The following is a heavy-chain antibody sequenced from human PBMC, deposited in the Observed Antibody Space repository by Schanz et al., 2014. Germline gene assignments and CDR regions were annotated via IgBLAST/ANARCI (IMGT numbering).Heavy chain of an antibody. D-gene: IGHD2-2*01. CDR1: GFTFSDYS. J-gene: IGHJ4*02. CDR3: ARGRRGDCRRTSCTYYFDY. CDR2: IGPASDP. Sequence: EVQLVESGGDFVQPGGSLRLSCEVSGFTFSDYSMTWVRQAIGKGLEWVSGIGPASDPYYAGSVKGRFTISRENGKNSLYLQMNSLRAGDTAVYYCARGRRGDCRRTSCTYYFDYWGQGTLVTVSS. V-gene: IGHV3-13*05.